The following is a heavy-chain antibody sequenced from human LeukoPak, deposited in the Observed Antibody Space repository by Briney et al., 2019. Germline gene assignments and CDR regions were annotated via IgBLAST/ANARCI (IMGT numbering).Heavy chain of an antibody. V-gene: IGHV4-59*01. CDR3: ASHHFQRGYSGYRDYGDYGYYFDY. J-gene: IGHJ4*02. Sequence: PSETLSLTCTVSGGSISSYYWSWIRQPPRKGLEWIGYIYYSGSTNYNPSLKSRVTISVDTSKNQFSLKLSSVTAADTAVYYCASHHFQRGYSGYRDYGDYGYYFDYWGQGTLVTVSS. D-gene: IGHD5-12*01. CDR1: GGSISSYY. CDR2: IYYSGST.